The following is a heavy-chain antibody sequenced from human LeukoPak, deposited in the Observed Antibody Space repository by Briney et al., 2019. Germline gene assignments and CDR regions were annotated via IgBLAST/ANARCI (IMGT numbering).Heavy chain of an antibody. CDR2: THSGGNT. Sequence: GGSLRLSCAASGLSVSSSYMSWVRQAPGQGLEWVSVTHSGGNTYYGDSVKGRFFISRDSSENTLYLQMNSLTAEDTAVYYCARDRPFGGVIHGMDVWGQGTTVTVSS. D-gene: IGHD3-16*02. J-gene: IGHJ6*02. V-gene: IGHV3-53*01. CDR1: GLSVSSSY. CDR3: ARDRPFGGVIHGMDV.